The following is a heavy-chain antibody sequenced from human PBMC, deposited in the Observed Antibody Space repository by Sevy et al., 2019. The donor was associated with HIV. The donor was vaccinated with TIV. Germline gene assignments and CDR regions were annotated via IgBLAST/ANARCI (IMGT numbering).Heavy chain of an antibody. Sequence: GGSLRLSCAASGFIFSNSWMTWVRQAPGKGLEWVANMNRDGSQKYYVDSVKGRFTISRDNTKNSLNLQMNSLRVEDMAVYYCVRYGGDGHGGFDYWGQGTLVTVSS. CDR3: VRYGGDGHGGFDY. D-gene: IGHD2-21*02. V-gene: IGHV3-7*01. J-gene: IGHJ4*02. CDR1: GFIFSNSW. CDR2: MNRDGSQK.